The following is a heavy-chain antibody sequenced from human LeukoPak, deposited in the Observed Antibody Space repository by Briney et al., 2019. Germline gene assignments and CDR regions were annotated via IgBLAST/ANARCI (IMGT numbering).Heavy chain of an antibody. CDR1: GFIFTNYA. D-gene: IGHD5-12*01. J-gene: IGHJ4*02. V-gene: IGHV3-23*01. CDR2: IIGSSGST. CDR3: AKGGYDYVEMGYFDY. Sequence: GGSLRLSCAVSGFIFTNYAMSWVRQAPGKGLEWVSVIIGSSGSTFYADSVKGRFTISRDKSKNTLYLQMNSLRTEDTAVYYCAKGGYDYVEMGYFDYWGQGTLVTVSS.